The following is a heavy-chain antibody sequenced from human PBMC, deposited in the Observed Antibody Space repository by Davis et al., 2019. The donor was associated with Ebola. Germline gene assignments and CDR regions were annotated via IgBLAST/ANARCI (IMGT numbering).Heavy chain of an antibody. CDR3: AREPWASGYAWATDDAFDI. D-gene: IGHD5-12*01. CDR1: GFTFSSYS. J-gene: IGHJ3*02. CDR2: ISSSSSTI. V-gene: IGHV3-48*04. Sequence: PGGSLRLSCAASGFTFSSYSMNWVRQAPGKGLEWVSYISSSSSTIYYADSVKGRFTISRDNAKNSLYLQMNSLRAEDTAVYYCAREPWASGYAWATDDAFDIWGQGTMVTVSS.